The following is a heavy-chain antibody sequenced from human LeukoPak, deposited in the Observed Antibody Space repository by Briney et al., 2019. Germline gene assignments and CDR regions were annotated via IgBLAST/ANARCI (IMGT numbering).Heavy chain of an antibody. J-gene: IGHJ1*01. Sequence: PSETLSLTCAVYGGSFSGYYWSWIRQPPGKGLEWIGEINHSGSTNYNPSLKSRVTISVDTSKNQFSLKLSSVTAADTAVYYCARGQDRRIVVVPAAIHFQHWGQGTLVTVSS. CDR2: INHSGST. V-gene: IGHV4-34*01. CDR1: GGSFSGYY. D-gene: IGHD2-2*01. CDR3: ARGQDRRIVVVPAAIHFQH.